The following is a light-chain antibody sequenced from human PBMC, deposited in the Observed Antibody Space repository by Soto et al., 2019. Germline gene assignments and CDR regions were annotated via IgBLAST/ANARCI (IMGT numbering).Light chain of an antibody. J-gene: IGKJ2*01. CDR2: DAS. CDR1: EDITNY. V-gene: IGKV1-33*01. CDR3: QQYDYMPYT. Sequence: IQMTQSPSSLSASVGDRITITCQASEDITNYLHWYQQKPGKAPKLLIYDASNLETGVPSRFSGSGSGTDFSFTISSLQPEDIATYYCQQYDYMPYTFGQGTKLEIK.